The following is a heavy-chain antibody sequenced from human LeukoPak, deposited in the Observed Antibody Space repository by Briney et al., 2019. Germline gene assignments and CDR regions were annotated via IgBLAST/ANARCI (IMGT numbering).Heavy chain of an antibody. CDR3: ARGYIRYSSSWYTKDDAFDI. J-gene: IGHJ3*02. Sequence: PSETLSLTCTVSGASISSTSYYWSWIRQPAGKGLEWIGRIYANGGTTYNPSLKSRVTISLDTSKNQFSLKLSSVTAADTAVYYCARGYIRYSSSWYTKDDAFDIWGQGTMVTVSS. V-gene: IGHV4-61*02. D-gene: IGHD6-13*01. CDR2: IYANGGT. CDR1: GASISSTSYY.